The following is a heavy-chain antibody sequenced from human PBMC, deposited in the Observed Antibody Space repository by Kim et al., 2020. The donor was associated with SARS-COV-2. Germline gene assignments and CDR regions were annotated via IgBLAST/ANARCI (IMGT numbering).Heavy chain of an antibody. D-gene: IGHD3-22*01. J-gene: IGHJ4*02. V-gene: IGHV4-31*02. Sequence: YYNPSLKSRVTISVDTSKNQFSLKLRSVTAADTAVYYCASRDSSDYYWDYWGQGTLVTVSS. CDR3: ASRDSSDYYWDY.